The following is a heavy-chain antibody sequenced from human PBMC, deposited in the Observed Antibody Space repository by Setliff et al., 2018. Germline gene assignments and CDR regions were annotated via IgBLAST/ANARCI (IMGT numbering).Heavy chain of an antibody. CDR1: GFTFSSDP. CDR3: SRDLQGSGDYVVDY. CDR2: IKKDGSIK. D-gene: IGHD4-17*01. V-gene: IGHV3-7*01. J-gene: IGHJ4*02. Sequence: PGGSLRLSCAASGFTFSSDPMNWVRQATGKGLEWLSNIKKDGSIKYYLDSVRGRFTISRDNAENSLTLQMNSLRVEDTAVYYCSRDLQGSGDYVVDYWGQGTLVTVSS.